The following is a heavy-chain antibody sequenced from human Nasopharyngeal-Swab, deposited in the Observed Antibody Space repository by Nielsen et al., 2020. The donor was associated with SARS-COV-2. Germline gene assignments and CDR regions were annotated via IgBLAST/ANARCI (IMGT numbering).Heavy chain of an antibody. Sequence: SVKVSCTASGGTFSSYAISWVRQAPGQGLEWMGRIIPILGIANYAQKFQGRVTITADKSTSTAYMELSSLRAEDTAVYYCARGNEGAAAGTGYYYYGMDVWGQGTTVTVSS. CDR1: GGTFSSYA. J-gene: IGHJ6*02. CDR3: ARGNEGAAAGTGYYYYGMDV. V-gene: IGHV1-69*04. D-gene: IGHD6-13*01. CDR2: IIPILGIA.